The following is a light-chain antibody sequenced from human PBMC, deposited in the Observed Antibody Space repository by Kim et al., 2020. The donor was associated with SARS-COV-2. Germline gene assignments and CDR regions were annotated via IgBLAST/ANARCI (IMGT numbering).Light chain of an antibody. J-gene: IGLJ2*01. V-gene: IGLV2-23*02. CDR3: CSYAGSREV. CDR2: EVS. CDR1: SSDVGSYNL. Sequence: SALTQPASVSGSPGQSITISCTGTSSDVGSYNLVSWYQQHPGKAPKLMIYEVSKRPSGVSNRFSGSKSGNTDSLTISGLQAEDEADYYCCSYAGSREVFGGGTQLTVL.